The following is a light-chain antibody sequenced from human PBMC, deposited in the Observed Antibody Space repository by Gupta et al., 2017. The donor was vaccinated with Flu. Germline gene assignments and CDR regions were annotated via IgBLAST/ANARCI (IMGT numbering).Light chain of an antibody. CDR3: GTWDNGLRATNWV. Sequence: QSVLTQPPSVSAAPGQKVTISCSGSVPNIGNNYVSWYQQFPGTAPRLLIYDNYKRPSGIPDRFSGSKSGTSATLGITGLQTGDEADYYCGTWDNGLRATNWVFGGGTKLTVL. CDR2: DNY. J-gene: IGLJ3*02. V-gene: IGLV1-51*01. CDR1: VPNIGNNY.